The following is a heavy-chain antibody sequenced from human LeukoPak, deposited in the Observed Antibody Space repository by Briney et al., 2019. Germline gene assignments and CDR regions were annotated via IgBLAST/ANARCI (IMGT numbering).Heavy chain of an antibody. D-gene: IGHD5-18*01. V-gene: IGHV4-59*11. Sequence: SETLSLTCTVSGGSMNSHYWSWIRQPPGKGLEWIGYMLDTETTKDNPSLKSRFTLSADTSKNQFSLRLTSVTAADTAVYYCATIKRGNIYGYFDFWGQGILVTVSS. J-gene: IGHJ4*02. CDR1: GGSMNSHY. CDR3: ATIKRGNIYGYFDF. CDR2: MLDTETT.